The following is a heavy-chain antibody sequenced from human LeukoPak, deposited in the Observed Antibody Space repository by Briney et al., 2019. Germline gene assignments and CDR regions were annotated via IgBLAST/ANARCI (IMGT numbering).Heavy chain of an antibody. J-gene: IGHJ4*02. CDR3: ARCIWQQLTDFDY. CDR1: GGSISSSSYY. Sequence: SETLSLTCTVSGGSISSSSYYWGWIRQPPGKGLEWIGSIYYSGSTYYNPSLKSRVTISVDTSKNQFSLKLSSVTAADTAVYYCARCIWQQLTDFDYWGQGTLVTVSS. D-gene: IGHD6-13*01. CDR2: IYYSGST. V-gene: IGHV4-39*07.